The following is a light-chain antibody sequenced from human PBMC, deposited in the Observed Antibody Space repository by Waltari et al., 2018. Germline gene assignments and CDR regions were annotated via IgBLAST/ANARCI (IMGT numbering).Light chain of an antibody. CDR1: QSIRNN. CDR3: QQYNNWPPT. CDR2: GAS. J-gene: IGKJ3*01. Sequence: VLTHPPAPLPVPPGERVILSCRASQSIRNNLAWYQQKHDQAPRLLIYGASTRATGTAARFSGSGSGTEFTLTISSLQSEDFALYFCQQYNNWPPTFGPGTKVDI. V-gene: IGKV3-15*01.